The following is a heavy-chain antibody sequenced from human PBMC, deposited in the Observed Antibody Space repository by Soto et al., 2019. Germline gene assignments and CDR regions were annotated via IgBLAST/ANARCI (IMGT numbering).Heavy chain of an antibody. CDR2: INPNSGGT. J-gene: IGHJ3*01. D-gene: IGHD4-17*01. V-gene: IGHV1-2*02. Sequence: SVKVSCKASGYTFTGYYMHWVRQAPGQGLEWMGWINPNSGGTNYAQKFKGRVNMTRDTSLSTAYMELSRLRSDDTAVYYCASLFSETTTYDEVLNVWGQGAMV. CDR3: ASLFSETTTYDEVLNV. CDR1: GYTFTGYY.